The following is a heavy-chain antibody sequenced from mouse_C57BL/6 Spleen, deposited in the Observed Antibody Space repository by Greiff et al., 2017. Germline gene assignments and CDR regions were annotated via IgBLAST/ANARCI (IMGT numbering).Heavy chain of an antibody. CDR3: ARPVVRYYYAMDY. J-gene: IGHJ4*01. CDR1: GYTFTDYN. CDR2: INPNNGGT. D-gene: IGHD1-1*01. V-gene: IGHV1-18*01. Sequence: VHVKQSGPELVKPGASVKIPCKASGYTFTDYNMDWVKQSHGKSLEWIGDINPNNGGTIYNQKFKGKATLTVDKSSSTAYMELRSLTSEDTAVYYCARPVVRYYYAMDYWGQGTSVTVSS.